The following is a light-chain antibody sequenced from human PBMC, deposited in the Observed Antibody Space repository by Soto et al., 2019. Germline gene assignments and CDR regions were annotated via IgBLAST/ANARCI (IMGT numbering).Light chain of an antibody. CDR1: PCDVGGYNY. CDR3: SSYAGSNIL. CDR2: EVN. Sequence: QSVLTQPPPPSRSPRHSLTLSCTRTPCDVGGYNYVSWYPQHPGKAPKLMIYEVNKRPSGVPDRFSASKSGNTASLTVSGLQAEDEADYYCSSYAGSNILFGTGTKVTVL. J-gene: IGLJ1*01. V-gene: IGLV2-8*01.